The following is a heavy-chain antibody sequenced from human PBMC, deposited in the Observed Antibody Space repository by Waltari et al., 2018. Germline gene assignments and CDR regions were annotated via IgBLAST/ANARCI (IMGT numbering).Heavy chain of an antibody. D-gene: IGHD6-6*01. CDR2: IYYSGST. CDR1: GGSISSYY. J-gene: IGHJ3*02. Sequence: QVQLQQWGAGLLKPSETLSLTCTVSGGSISSYYWSWIRQPPGKGLEWIGYIYYSGSTNYNPSLKSRVTISVDTSKNQFSLKLSSVTAADTAVYYCVRDPGGSSSLGDAFDIWGQGTMVTVSS. V-gene: IGHV4-59*01. CDR3: VRDPGGSSSLGDAFDI.